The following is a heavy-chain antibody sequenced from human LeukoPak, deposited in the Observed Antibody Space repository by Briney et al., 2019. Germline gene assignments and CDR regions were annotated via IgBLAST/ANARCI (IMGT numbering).Heavy chain of an antibody. CDR1: GFTFGSYA. Sequence: GGSLRLSCAASGFTFGSYAMHWVRQAPGKGLEYVSAISSNGGSTYYANSVKGRFTISRDNSKNTLYLQMGSLRAEDMAVYYCARGACSSTSCYQGHWGQGTLVTVSS. D-gene: IGHD2-2*01. CDR2: ISSNGGST. J-gene: IGHJ4*02. CDR3: ARGACSSTSCYQGH. V-gene: IGHV3-64*01.